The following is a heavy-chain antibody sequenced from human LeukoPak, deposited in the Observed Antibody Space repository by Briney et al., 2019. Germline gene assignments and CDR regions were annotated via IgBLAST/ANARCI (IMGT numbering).Heavy chain of an antibody. CDR3: ASICSSTSCFDGGY. CDR1: GVSISSYY. Sequence: SETLSLTCTVSGVSISSYYWSWILQPPGQGLEWIGYIYYSGSTNYNPSLKSRVTISVDTSKNQFSLKLSSVTAADTAVYYCASICSSTSCFDGGYWGQGTLVTVSS. CDR2: IYYSGST. V-gene: IGHV4-59*01. J-gene: IGHJ4*02. D-gene: IGHD2-2*01.